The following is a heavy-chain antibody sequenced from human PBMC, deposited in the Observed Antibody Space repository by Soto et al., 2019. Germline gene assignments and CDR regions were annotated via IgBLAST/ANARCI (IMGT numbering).Heavy chain of an antibody. J-gene: IGHJ3*02. V-gene: IGHV4-59*01. Sequence: SETLSLTCTVSGVSISNYYWSWIRQPPGRGLEWIGYMYYSGSTSYNPSLKSRVTISVDRSKTLLSMQLSSVTAADTAVYYCARDTGYGGHVVAFDIWGQGTMVTVSS. CDR2: MYYSGST. CDR3: ARDTGYGGHVVAFDI. D-gene: IGHD4-17*01. CDR1: GVSISNYY.